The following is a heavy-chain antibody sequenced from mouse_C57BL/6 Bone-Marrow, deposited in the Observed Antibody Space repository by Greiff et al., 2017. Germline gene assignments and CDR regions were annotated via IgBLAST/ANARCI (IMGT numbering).Heavy chain of an antibody. V-gene: IGHV3-8*01. CDR2: ISYSGST. CDR1: GYSITSAY. J-gene: IGHJ1*03. D-gene: IGHD2-14*01. CDR3: ARYGVRWSRWYFDV. Sequence: VQLQQSGPGLAKPSQTLSLTCSVTGYSITSAYWNWIRKFPGNKLEYMGYISYSGSTYYNPSLKSRISITRDTSKNQYYLQLYSVTTEDTATYYCARYGVRWSRWYFDVWGTGTTVTVSS.